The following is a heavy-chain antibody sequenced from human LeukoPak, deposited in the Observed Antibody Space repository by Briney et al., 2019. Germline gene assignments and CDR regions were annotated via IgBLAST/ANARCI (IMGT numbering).Heavy chain of an antibody. V-gene: IGHV4-4*07. CDR2: VHSSGST. D-gene: IGHD3-10*01. CDR1: GASIGSFY. J-gene: IGHJ4*02. CDR3: AREAVDYGSGSHDY. Sequence: PSETLSLTCTVSGASIGSFYWSWIRQPAGKGLEWIGRVHSSGSTNYIPSIKSRVTMSVDTSKNQFSLKLNSVTAADTAMYYYAREAVDYGSGSHDYWGQGTLVTVSS.